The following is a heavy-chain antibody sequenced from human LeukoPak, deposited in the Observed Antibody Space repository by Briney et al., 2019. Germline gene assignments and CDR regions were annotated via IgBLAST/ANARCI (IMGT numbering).Heavy chain of an antibody. CDR3: ARGSDFWSGYYHDY. J-gene: IGHJ4*02. Sequence: PSETLSLTCAGYGGSFSGYYWMWIRQPPGKGLEWIGEINHSGSTNYHPSLKSRVTISVDTSKNQFSLKLSSVTAADTAVYYCARGSDFWSGYYHDYWGQGTLVTVSS. V-gene: IGHV4-34*01. CDR1: GGSFSGYY. CDR2: INHSGST. D-gene: IGHD3-3*01.